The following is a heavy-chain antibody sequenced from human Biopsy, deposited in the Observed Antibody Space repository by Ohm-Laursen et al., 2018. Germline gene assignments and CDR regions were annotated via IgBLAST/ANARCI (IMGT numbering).Heavy chain of an antibody. D-gene: IGHD3-9*01. J-gene: IGHJ4*02. CDR1: GFTLSDG. CDR3: ARHLRYNDY. Sequence: SLRLSCAASGFTLSDGMTWVRQAPGKGLEWVSSITTDSGRIFYADSVRGRFTISRDNSKNTLYLQMNSLRAEDTAGYYCARHLRYNDYWGQGTLATVSS. CDR2: ITTDSGRI. V-gene: IGHV3-23*01.